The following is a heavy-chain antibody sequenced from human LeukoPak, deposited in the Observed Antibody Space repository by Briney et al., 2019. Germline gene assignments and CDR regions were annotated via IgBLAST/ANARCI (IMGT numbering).Heavy chain of an antibody. D-gene: IGHD2-2*02. V-gene: IGHV1-18*01. Sequence: ASVKVSCKASGGTFSSYAISWVRQAPGQGLEWMGWISAYNGNTNYAQKLQGRVTMTTDTSTSTAYMELRSLRSDDTAVYYCARVNREYLLDYWGQGTLVTVSS. CDR2: ISAYNGNT. CDR1: GGTFSSYA. CDR3: ARVNREYLLDY. J-gene: IGHJ4*02.